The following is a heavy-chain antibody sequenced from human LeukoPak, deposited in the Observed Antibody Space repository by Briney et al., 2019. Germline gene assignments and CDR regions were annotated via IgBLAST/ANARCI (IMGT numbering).Heavy chain of an antibody. CDR3: ARDGSTYYYYGMDV. CDR2: IKQDGSEK. D-gene: IGHD1-26*01. V-gene: IGHV3-7*01. Sequence: HPGGSLRLSCAASGFTFSSYWMSWVRQAPGKGLDWVANIKQDGSEKYYVDSVKGRFTISRDNAKNSLYLQMNSLRAEDTAVYYCARDGSTYYYYGMDVWGQGTTVTVSS. J-gene: IGHJ6*02. CDR1: GFTFSSYW.